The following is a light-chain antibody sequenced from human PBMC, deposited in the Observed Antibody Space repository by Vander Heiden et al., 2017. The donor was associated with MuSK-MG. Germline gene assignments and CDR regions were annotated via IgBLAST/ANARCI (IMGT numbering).Light chain of an antibody. CDR2: GAS. V-gene: IGKV3-15*01. CDR3: QQDKNWPLYT. J-gene: IGKJ2*01. Sequence: EIAMTQSPPTLSVSPGERATLSCRARQSVSSNLAWYQQKPGQAPRLLIYGASTRATGSPARFSGSGDGTEFTLTISSRQSEDFAVYYCQQDKNWPLYTFGQGTKVEIK. CDR1: QSVSSN.